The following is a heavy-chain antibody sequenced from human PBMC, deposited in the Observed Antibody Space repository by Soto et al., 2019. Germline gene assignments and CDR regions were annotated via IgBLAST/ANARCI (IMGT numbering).Heavy chain of an antibody. D-gene: IGHD6-13*01. V-gene: IGHV1-46*01. CDR2: INPSGGST. CDR1: GYTFTSYY. CDR3: ARDLGGDDRSRWTKGFDY. Sequence: ASVKVSCKASGYTFTSYYMHWVRQAPGQGLEWMGIINPSGGSTSYAQKFQGRVTMTRDTSTSTVYMELSSLRSEDTAVYYCARDLGGDDRSRWTKGFDYWGQGTLVTVSS. J-gene: IGHJ4*02.